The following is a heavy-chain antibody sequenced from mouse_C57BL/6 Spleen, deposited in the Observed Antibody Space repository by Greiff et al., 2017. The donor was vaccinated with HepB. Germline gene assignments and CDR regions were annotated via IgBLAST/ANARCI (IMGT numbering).Heavy chain of an antibody. Sequence: VQLQESGAELVRPGASVTLSCKASGYTFTDYEMHWVKQTPVHGLEWIGAIDPETGGTAYNQKFKGKAILTADKSSSTAYMELRSLTSEDSAVYYCTRPTFAYWGQGTLVTVSA. CDR2: IDPETGGT. CDR1: GYTFTDYE. CDR3: TRPTFAY. D-gene: IGHD2-10*01. V-gene: IGHV1-15*01. J-gene: IGHJ3*01.